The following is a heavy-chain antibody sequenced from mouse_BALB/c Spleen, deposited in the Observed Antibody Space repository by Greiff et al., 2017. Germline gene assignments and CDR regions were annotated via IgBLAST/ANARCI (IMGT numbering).Heavy chain of an antibody. Sequence: VQLPESGAELVKPGASVKISCKASGYTFTSYWMEWVKQRPGRGLEWIGRILPGNGSTHYNEKFKGKATFTADTSSNTAYMQLSSLTSEDSAVYYCARSRYYGNHQASFAYWGQGTVVTVSA. CDR1: GYTFTSYW. CDR3: ARSRYYGNHQASFAY. V-gene: IGHV1-9*01. CDR2: ILPGNGST. D-gene: IGHD2-1*01. J-gene: IGHJ3*01.